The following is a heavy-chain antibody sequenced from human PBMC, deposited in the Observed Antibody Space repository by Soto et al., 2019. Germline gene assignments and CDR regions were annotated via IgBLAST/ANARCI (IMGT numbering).Heavy chain of an antibody. Sequence: QVQLQESGPGLVKPSQTLSLTCTVSCGSISSGDYYWSWIRQPPGKGLEWIGYIYYSGSTYYNPSLKSRVTISGDTSKNQFSLKLSSVTAADTAVYYCARAPPYGSGSWPYYYYYGMDVWGQGTTVTVSS. D-gene: IGHD3-10*01. V-gene: IGHV4-30-4*01. J-gene: IGHJ6*02. CDR1: CGSISSGDYY. CDR3: ARAPPYGSGSWPYYYYYGMDV. CDR2: IYYSGST.